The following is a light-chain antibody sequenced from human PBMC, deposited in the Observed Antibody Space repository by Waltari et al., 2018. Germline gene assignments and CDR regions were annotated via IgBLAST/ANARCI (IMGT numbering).Light chain of an antibody. CDR1: QGIGRW. V-gene: IGKV1-12*01. Sequence: DIQMLQSPSSVSASLGDRVTITCRASQGIGRWLAWYQHKPGRVPNLLFFAAASSQNGVQARFIGSGCGTYFTLAINSLQPEDFATYYCQQTNTVPFTFGHGTKLEIK. CDR2: AAA. CDR3: QQTNTVPFT. J-gene: IGKJ2*01.